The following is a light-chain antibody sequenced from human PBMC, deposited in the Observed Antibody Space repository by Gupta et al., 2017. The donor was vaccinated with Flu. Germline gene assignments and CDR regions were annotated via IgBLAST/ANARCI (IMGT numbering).Light chain of an antibody. CDR1: SLRTFY. V-gene: IGLV3-19*01. J-gene: IGLJ1*01. CDR3: NSRDSSGNHYV. Sequence: QGDSLRTFYASWYQQKPGQAPGLVLYGRNNRPSGIPDRFSGSSSGNAAYLVITGAQAEDEADYFCNSRDSSGNHYVFGTGTKVTAL. CDR2: GRN.